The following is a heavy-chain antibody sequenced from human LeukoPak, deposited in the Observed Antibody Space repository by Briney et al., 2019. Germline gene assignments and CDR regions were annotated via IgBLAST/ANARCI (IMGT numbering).Heavy chain of an antibody. Sequence: ASVKVSCKASGYTFTSYDINWVRQATGHGLEWMGWMNTNSSNTGYAQKFQGRVSMTRNTSISTAYMELSSLKSEDTAVYYCARGGGYSYGILDYWAQGTPVTVSS. CDR2: MNTNSSNT. CDR1: GYTFTSYD. V-gene: IGHV1-8*01. J-gene: IGHJ4*02. D-gene: IGHD5-18*01. CDR3: ARGGGYSYGILDY.